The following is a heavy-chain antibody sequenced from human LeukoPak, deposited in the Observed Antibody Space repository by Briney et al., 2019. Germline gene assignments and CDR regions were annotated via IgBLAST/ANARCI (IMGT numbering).Heavy chain of an antibody. J-gene: IGHJ4*02. CDR3: AKPDDSESFYRANHY. CDR1: GFTFNSYP. Sequence: GGSLRLSCAASGFTFNSYPMHWVRQAPGKGLEWVAVISNDGNNKYYADSVKGRFTISRDNSNNTLSLQMNGLRVEDTAVYYCAKPDDSESFYRANHYWGRGTLVTVS. CDR2: ISNDGNNK. D-gene: IGHD3-10*01. V-gene: IGHV3-30*18.